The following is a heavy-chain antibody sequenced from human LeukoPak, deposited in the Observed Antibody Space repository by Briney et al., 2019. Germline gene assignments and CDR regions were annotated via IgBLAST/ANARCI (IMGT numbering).Heavy chain of an antibody. CDR1: GGTFSSYA. Sequence: GASVKVSCKASGGTFSSYAISWVRQAPGQGLEWMGRIIPILGIANYAQKFQGRVTITADKSTSTAYMELSSLRSEDTAVYYCARSSGSRYMDVWGKGTTVTVSS. CDR2: IIPILGIA. V-gene: IGHV1-69*04. CDR3: ARSSGSRYMDV. J-gene: IGHJ6*03. D-gene: IGHD6-25*01.